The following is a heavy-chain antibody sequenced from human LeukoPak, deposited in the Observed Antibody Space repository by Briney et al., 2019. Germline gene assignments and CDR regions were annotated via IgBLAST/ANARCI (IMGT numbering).Heavy chain of an antibody. CDR1: GYTFTSYG. D-gene: IGHD3-10*01. CDR3: ARDFYYGSGSYYNPNWFDP. Sequence: ASVKVSCKASGYTFTSYGISWVRQAPGQGLEWMGWISAYNGNTNYAQKLQGRVTMTTDTSTSTAYMELRSLRSDDTAVYYCARDFYYGSGSYYNPNWFDPWGQGTLVTVSS. J-gene: IGHJ5*02. V-gene: IGHV1-18*01. CDR2: ISAYNGNT.